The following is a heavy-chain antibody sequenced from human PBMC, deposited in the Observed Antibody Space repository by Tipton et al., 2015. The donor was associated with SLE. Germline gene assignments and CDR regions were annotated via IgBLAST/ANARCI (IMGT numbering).Heavy chain of an antibody. CDR1: GGSFSGYY. V-gene: IGHV4-34*01. J-gene: IGHJ3*01. CDR3: AREARRTWRAFDV. Sequence: TLSLTCAVYGGSFSGYYWSWIRQSPGKGLEWIGEINHGGITTYNTSLKSRVTISVDTSKNQFSLKVMSVTAADTAVYYCAREARRTWRAFDVWGQGTLVTVSS. CDR2: INHGGIT.